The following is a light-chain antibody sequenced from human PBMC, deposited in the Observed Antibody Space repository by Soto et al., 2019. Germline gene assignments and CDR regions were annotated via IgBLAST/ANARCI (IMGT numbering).Light chain of an antibody. Sequence: DIQVSQSPSTLSGSVGVRISMACLSSQSISSWLALYQQKPGKAPKLLIYDGSSFESGVPSRFSGSGSGTVFTLTISSLQPDDSATYNCQHYSTYSRTFGQGTKVDIK. CDR2: DGS. J-gene: IGKJ1*01. CDR1: QSISSW. V-gene: IGKV1-5*01. CDR3: QHYSTYSRT.